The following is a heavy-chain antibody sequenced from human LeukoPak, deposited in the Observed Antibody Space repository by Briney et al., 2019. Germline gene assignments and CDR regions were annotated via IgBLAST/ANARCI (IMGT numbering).Heavy chain of an antibody. V-gene: IGHV1-2*02. J-gene: IGHJ4*02. CDR2: INPNSGGT. Sequence: ASVKVSCKASGYTFTGYYMHWVRQAPGQGLEWMGWINPNSGGTNYAQKFQGRVTMTRDTSISTAYMELSRLRSDDTAVYYCARDRVYYDFWSSYYSPYFDYWGQGTLVTVSS. CDR1: GYTFTGYY. CDR3: ARDRVYYDFWSSYYSPYFDY. D-gene: IGHD3-3*01.